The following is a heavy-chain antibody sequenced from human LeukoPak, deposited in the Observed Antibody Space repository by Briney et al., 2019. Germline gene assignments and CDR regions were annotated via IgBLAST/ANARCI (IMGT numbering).Heavy chain of an antibody. Sequence: GGSLRLSCAASGFTFSSYAMSWVRQAPGKGLEWVSAISGSGGSTYYADSVKGWFTISRDNSKNTLYLQMDSLRAEDTAVYYCAKAETNPSCSENWGQGTLVTVSS. V-gene: IGHV3-23*01. D-gene: IGHD2-2*01. CDR2: ISGSGGST. J-gene: IGHJ4*02. CDR3: AKAETNPSCSEN. CDR1: GFTFSSYA.